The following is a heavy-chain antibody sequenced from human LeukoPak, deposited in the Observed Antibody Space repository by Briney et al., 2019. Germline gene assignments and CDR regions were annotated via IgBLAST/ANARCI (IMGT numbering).Heavy chain of an antibody. V-gene: IGHV5-51*01. CDR1: GYSFTSYW. CDR3: ARGYYGSGSYYSLDY. CDR2: IYPGDSDT. Sequence: PGESLKISCKGSGYSFTSYWIGWVRQMPGKGLEWMGIIYPGDSDTRYSPSFQGQVTISADKSISTAYLQWSSLKASDTAMYYCARGYYGSGSYYSLDYWGQGTLVTVSS. D-gene: IGHD3-10*01. J-gene: IGHJ4*02.